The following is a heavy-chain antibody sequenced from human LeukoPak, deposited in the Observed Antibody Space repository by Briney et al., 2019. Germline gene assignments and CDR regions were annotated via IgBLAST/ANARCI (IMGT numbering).Heavy chain of an antibody. CDR1: GFTVSSNY. CDR2: IYSGGST. J-gene: IGHJ4*02. V-gene: IGHV3-53*01. CDR3: AREGGTTVGFDY. D-gene: IGHD4-11*01. Sequence: GGSLRLSCAASGFTVSSNYMGWVRQAPGKGLEWVSVIYSGGSTYYADSVKGRFTISRDNSKNTLYLQMNSLRAEDTAVYYCAREGGTTVGFDYWGQGTLVTVSS.